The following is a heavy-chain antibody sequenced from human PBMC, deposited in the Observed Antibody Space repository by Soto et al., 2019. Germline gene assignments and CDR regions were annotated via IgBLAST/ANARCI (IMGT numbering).Heavy chain of an antibody. D-gene: IGHD6-13*01. V-gene: IGHV6-1*01. Sequence: SQTLALTCVISGDSVSSNSAAWNWIRQSPSRGLEXLGXTYXXSXXXXXYXXSVKSRITINPDTSKNQFSLQLNSVTPEDTAVYYCARVSAGLYYFDYWGQGTLVTVSS. CDR2: TYXXSXXXX. CDR1: GDSVSSNSAA. CDR3: ARVSAGLYYFDY. J-gene: IGHJ4*02.